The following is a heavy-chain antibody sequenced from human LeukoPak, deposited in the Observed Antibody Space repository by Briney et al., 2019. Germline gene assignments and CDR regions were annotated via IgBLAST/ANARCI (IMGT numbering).Heavy chain of an antibody. CDR1: GDSVSSGNYY. J-gene: IGHJ4*02. CDR3: ARVSAAGTGPDS. Sequence: SETLSLTCTASGDSVSSGNYYWSWIRQPPGKGLEWIGFMSNSGHTDSTPSLKSRVTISVDTSKNQFSLKLNSVTAADTAVYYCARVSAAGTGPDSWGQGTLVTVSS. V-gene: IGHV4-61*01. D-gene: IGHD6-13*01. CDR2: MSNSGHT.